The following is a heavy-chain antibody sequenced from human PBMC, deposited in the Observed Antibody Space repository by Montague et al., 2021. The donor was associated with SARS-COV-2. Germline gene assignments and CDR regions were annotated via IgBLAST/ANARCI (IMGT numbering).Heavy chain of an antibody. J-gene: IGHJ3*02. V-gene: IGHV4-39*01. CDR3: AMRGGALDAFDI. Sequence: SETLSLTCTVSGGSIRTSSYYWGWIRQPPGKGLDWIGSIYYSGSTYNNPSLKSRVTISVDTSKNQFSLKLSSVTAADTAVYYCAMRGGALDAFDIWGQGTMVTVSS. CDR1: GGSIRTSSYY. CDR2: IYYSGST. D-gene: IGHD4-17*01.